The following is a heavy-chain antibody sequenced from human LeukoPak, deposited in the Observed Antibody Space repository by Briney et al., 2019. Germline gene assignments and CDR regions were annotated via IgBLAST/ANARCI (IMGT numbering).Heavy chain of an antibody. D-gene: IGHD6-13*01. Sequence: ASVKVSCKVSGYTLTELSMDWVRQAPGKGLEWMGGFDPEDGETIYAQKFQGRVTMTEDTSTDTAYMELSSLRSEDTAVYYCATDSVAAAGRQYYYYMDVWGKGTTVTVSS. J-gene: IGHJ6*03. CDR2: FDPEDGET. V-gene: IGHV1-24*01. CDR1: GYTLTELS. CDR3: ATDSVAAAGRQYYYYMDV.